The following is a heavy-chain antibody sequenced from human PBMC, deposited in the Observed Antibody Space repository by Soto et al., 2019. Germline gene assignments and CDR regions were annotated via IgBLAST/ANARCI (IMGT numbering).Heavy chain of an antibody. CDR1: GFTFSGSA. V-gene: IGHV3-73*02. CDR2: IRSKANSYAT. J-gene: IGHJ6*02. D-gene: IGHD5-12*01. CDR3: TRGYSGYDYYYYGMDV. Sequence: EVQLVESGGGLVQPGGSLKLSCAASGFTFSGSAMHWVRQASGKGLEWVGRIRSKANSYATAYAASVKGRFTISRDDSKNTAYLKMNSLKTDDTAVYYCTRGYSGYDYYYYGMDVWGQGTTVTVSS.